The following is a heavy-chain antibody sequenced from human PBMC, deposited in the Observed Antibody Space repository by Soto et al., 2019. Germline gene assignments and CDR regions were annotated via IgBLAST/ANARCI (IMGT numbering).Heavy chain of an antibody. CDR2: ISYDGSNK. J-gene: IGHJ4*02. V-gene: IGHV3-30*18. Sequence: QVQLVESGGGVVQPGRSLRLSCAASGFTFSSYGMHWVRQAPGKGQEWVAVISYDGSNKYYADSVKGRFTIYRDNSKNTLYMQMNSLRAGDTAVYYCAKDHEQQVPLDYWGQGTLVTVAS. CDR1: GFTFSSYG. D-gene: IGHD6-13*01. CDR3: AKDHEQQVPLDY.